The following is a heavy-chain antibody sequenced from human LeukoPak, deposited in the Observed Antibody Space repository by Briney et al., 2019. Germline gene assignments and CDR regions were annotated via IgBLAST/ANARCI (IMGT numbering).Heavy chain of an antibody. D-gene: IGHD1-26*01. CDR2: ITASGTAM. CDR1: GFTFSSYA. Sequence: GGSLRLSCAASGFTFSSYAMHWVRKAPGKGLEWVSHITASGTAMFYADSVKGRFTISRDNAKNSLYLQMNSLRDEDTAVYYCASSGSYRFDYWGQGTLVTVSS. CDR3: ASSGSYRFDY. V-gene: IGHV3-48*02. J-gene: IGHJ4*02.